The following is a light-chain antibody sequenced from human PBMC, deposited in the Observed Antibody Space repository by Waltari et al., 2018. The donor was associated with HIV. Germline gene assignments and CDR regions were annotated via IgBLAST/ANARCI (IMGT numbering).Light chain of an antibody. J-gene: IGLJ2*01. CDR2: DDS. V-gene: IGLV3-21*02. CDR3: QVWDTSSDPHVG. Sequence: SYVLTQPPSVSVAPGQTARLTCGGNTIGSKSVHWSQQKPGQAPVLVVYDDSDRPSGIPERFSASNSGNTAALTISRVVAGDEADYYCQVWDTSSDPHVGFGGGTKLTVL. CDR1: TIGSKS.